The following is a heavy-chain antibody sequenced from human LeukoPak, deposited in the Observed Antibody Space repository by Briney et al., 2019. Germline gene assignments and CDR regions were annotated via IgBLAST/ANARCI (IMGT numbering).Heavy chain of an antibody. CDR1: GYSFTSYW. CDR3: ARRYDSSGQGRGWFP. Sequence: GESLKISCKGSGYSFTSYWIGWVRQMPGKGLEWMGIIYPGDSDTRYSPSFQGQVTISADKSISTAYLQWSSLKASDTAMYYCARRYDSSGQGRGWFPWGQGTLVTVSS. CDR2: IYPGDSDT. D-gene: IGHD3-22*01. J-gene: IGHJ4*02. V-gene: IGHV5-51*01.